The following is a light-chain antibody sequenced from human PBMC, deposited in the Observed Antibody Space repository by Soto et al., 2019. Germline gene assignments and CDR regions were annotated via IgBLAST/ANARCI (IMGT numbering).Light chain of an antibody. CDR3: CSYAGGTSVV. CDR2: EDI. V-gene: IGLV2-23*01. J-gene: IGLJ2*01. Sequence: QSALTQPASVSGSPGQSITISCTGSSSDVGRYNLVSWYQQHPGKAPKLIIYEDIERPSGVSNCFSGSKSGNTASLTISGLQTEDEADYYCCSYAGGTSVVFGGGTKLTVL. CDR1: SSDVGRYNL.